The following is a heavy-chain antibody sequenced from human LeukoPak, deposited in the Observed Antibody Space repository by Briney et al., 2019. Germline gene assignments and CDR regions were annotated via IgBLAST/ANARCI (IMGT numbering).Heavy chain of an antibody. V-gene: IGHV3-9*03. CDR1: GFTFDDYA. Sequence: GGSLRLSCAASGFTFDDYAMHWVRQAPGKGLEWVSGISWNSGSIGYADSVKGRFTISRDNAKNSLYLQMNSLRAEDMALYYCAKDMSSNGALDYWGQGTLVTVSS. J-gene: IGHJ4*02. D-gene: IGHD4-11*01. CDR3: AKDMSSNGALDY. CDR2: ISWNSGSI.